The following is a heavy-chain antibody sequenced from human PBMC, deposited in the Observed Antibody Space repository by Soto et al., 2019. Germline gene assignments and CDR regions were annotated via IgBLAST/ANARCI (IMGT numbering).Heavy chain of an antibody. D-gene: IGHD6-6*01. CDR1: GFTFSSYW. J-gene: IGHJ4*02. CDR3: ARASASIAARFDY. CDR2: IKQDGSEK. Sequence: GGSLRLSCAASGFTFSSYWMSWVRQAPGKGLEWVANIKQDGSEKYYVDSVKGRFTISRDNAKNSLYLQMNSLRAEDTAVYYCARASASIAARFDYWGQGTLVTVSS. V-gene: IGHV3-7*01.